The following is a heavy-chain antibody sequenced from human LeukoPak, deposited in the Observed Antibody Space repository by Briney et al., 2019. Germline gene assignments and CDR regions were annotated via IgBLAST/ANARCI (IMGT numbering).Heavy chain of an antibody. CDR3: ARGFGSSGNEKIFDY. D-gene: IGHD6-19*01. Sequence: GGSVRLSCAASGFTFSTSWMHWVRQAPGKGLAWVSRINSDGSDTSYADSVKGRFTISRENAKNTLYLQMNSLRAEDTAVYYCARGFGSSGNEKIFDYWGQGTLATVSS. V-gene: IGHV3-74*01. CDR1: GFTFSTSW. J-gene: IGHJ4*02. CDR2: INSDGSDT.